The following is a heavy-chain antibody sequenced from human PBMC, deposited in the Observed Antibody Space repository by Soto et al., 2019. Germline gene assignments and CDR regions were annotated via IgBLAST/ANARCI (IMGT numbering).Heavy chain of an antibody. CDR2: IGGSGSTI. Sequence: PGGSLRLSCVASGFPFSAHAMNWVRQTPGKGLEWVCCIGGSGSTIYYADSVKGRFTISRDNAKNSMYLQMNSLRAEDTAVYYCARHPERIAQIGWFDPWGQGTLVTVSS. D-gene: IGHD6-13*01. CDR3: ARHPERIAQIGWFDP. V-gene: IGHV3-48*01. J-gene: IGHJ5*02. CDR1: GFPFSAHA.